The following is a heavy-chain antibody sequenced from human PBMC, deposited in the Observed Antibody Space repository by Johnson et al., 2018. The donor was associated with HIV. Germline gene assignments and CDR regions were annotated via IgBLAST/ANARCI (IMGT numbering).Heavy chain of an antibody. CDR3: AREGNSGSYYSDAFDI. V-gene: IGHV3-9*01. CDR1: GFTFDDYA. CDR2: ISWNSGSI. Sequence: LLVESGGGLVQPGRSLRLSCAASGFTFDDYAMHWVRQAPGKGLEWVSGISWNSGSIGYADSVKGRFTISRDNAKNSLYLQMNSLRAEDTALYYCAREGNSGSYYSDAFDIWGQGTMVTVST. D-gene: IGHD3-10*01. J-gene: IGHJ3*02.